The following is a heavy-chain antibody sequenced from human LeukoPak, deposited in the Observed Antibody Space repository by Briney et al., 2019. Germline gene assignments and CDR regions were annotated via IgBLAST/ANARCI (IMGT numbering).Heavy chain of an antibody. Sequence: ASVKVSCKASGYTFTSYGISWVRQAPGQGLEWMGWISAYNGNTNYAQKLQGRVTMTTDTSTSTACMELRSLRSDDTAVYYCARDRSAYDYGDYVNWFDPWGQGTLVTVSS. CDR2: ISAYNGNT. J-gene: IGHJ5*02. D-gene: IGHD4-17*01. CDR1: GYTFTSYG. CDR3: ARDRSAYDYGDYVNWFDP. V-gene: IGHV1-18*01.